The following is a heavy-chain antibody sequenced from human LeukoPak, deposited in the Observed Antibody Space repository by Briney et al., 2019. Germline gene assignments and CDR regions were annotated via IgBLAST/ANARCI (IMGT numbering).Heavy chain of an antibody. J-gene: IGHJ6*03. D-gene: IGHD3-9*01. CDR2: INQDGSEK. V-gene: IGHV3-7*01. CDR3: ARVGGTYDILTGYHNGWYYYYYDV. CDR1: GFTFSSYW. Sequence: GGSLRLSCAASGFTFSSYWMSWVRQAPGKGLEWVANINQDGSEKYYVDSVKGRFTISRDNAKNSLYLQMNSLRAEDTAVYYCARVGGTYDILTGYHNGWYYYYYDVWGKGTTVTVSS.